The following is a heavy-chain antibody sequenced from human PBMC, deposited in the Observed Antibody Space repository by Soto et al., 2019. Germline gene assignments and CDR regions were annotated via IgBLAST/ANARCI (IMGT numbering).Heavy chain of an antibody. CDR1: GFTFSSYA. CDR3: AKRSPFCSALDF. CDR2: ITGNGGNT. V-gene: IGHV3-64*01. Sequence: EVQLLESAGGLVQPGGSLRLSCAASGFTFSSYAMHWVRQAPGKGLEHVSAITGNGGNTDYASSVKGRFTISRDNSKNPQYLRMGGLGAEVMDVAYGAKRSPFCSALDFWGQGTTVTVSS. D-gene: IGHD2-21*01. J-gene: IGHJ6*02.